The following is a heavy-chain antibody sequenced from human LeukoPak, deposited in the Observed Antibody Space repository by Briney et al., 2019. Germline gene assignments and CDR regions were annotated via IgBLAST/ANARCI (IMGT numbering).Heavy chain of an antibody. CDR2: ISGSGGST. CDR3: AKSGGLSGSGRLAMDV. D-gene: IGHD3-10*01. CDR1: GFTFSTYA. Sequence: PGGSLGLSCAASGFTFSTYAMSWVRLAPGKGLEWVSGISGSGGSTYYADSVKGRFTSSRDNSNNTQYVQMNSLRVEDTAVYYCAKSGGLSGSGRLAMDVWGQGTTVTVSS. J-gene: IGHJ6*02. V-gene: IGHV3-23*01.